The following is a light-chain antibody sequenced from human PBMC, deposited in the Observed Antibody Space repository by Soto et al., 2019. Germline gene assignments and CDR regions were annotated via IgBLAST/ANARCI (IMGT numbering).Light chain of an antibody. J-gene: IGKJ1*01. V-gene: IGKV1-5*03. CDR1: QDLDKW. CDR2: RSS. Sequence: IVMSQSPSSLSASVGDRVTITCRASQDLDKWLAWYQQKPGNAPKLLIYRSSTLKQGVQSRFSGFGSGTKNIPTINDLQPDDFATYDCQTDSSYYTCDQGPMVETK. CDR3: QTDSSYYT.